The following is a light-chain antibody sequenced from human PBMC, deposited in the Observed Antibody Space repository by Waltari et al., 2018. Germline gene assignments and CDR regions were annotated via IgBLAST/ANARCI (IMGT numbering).Light chain of an antibody. Sequence: DIQVTQSPSSLSASVGDRVTITCQASQDISNYLNWYQQKPGKAPKLLIYDTSHLQTGVPSRFSGSGGGTDFTFTISSLQPEDIATYYSQQYENFPVTFGQGTRLEIK. CDR3: QQYENFPVT. J-gene: IGKJ5*01. CDR2: DTS. V-gene: IGKV1-33*01. CDR1: QDISNY.